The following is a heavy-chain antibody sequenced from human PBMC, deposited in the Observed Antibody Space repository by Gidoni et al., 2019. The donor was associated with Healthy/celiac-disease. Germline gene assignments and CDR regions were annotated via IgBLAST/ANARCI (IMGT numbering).Heavy chain of an antibody. Sequence: QVQLQQWGAGLLKPSETLSLTCAVYGGSFSGYYWSWIRQPPGKGLEWIGEINHSGSTNYNPSLKSRVTISVDTSKNQFSLKLSSVTAADTAVYYCARGDSSSSLLFDYWGQGTLVTVSS. CDR2: INHSGST. D-gene: IGHD6-6*01. CDR1: GGSFSGYY. J-gene: IGHJ4*02. V-gene: IGHV4-34*01. CDR3: ARGDSSSSLLFDY.